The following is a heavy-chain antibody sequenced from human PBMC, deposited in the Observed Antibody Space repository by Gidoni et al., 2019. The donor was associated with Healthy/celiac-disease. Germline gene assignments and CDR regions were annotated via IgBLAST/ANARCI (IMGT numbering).Heavy chain of an antibody. CDR2: ISWNSGSI. CDR3: AKGGEAGYYFDY. Sequence: EVQLVESGGGLVQPGRSLRLSCAACGFPFDDYAMHWVRQAPGKGLEWVSGISWNSGSIGYADSVKGRFTISRDNAKNSLYLQMNSLRAEDTALYYCAKGGEAGYYFDYWGQGTLVTVSS. V-gene: IGHV3-9*01. D-gene: IGHD6-19*01. CDR1: GFPFDDYA. J-gene: IGHJ4*02.